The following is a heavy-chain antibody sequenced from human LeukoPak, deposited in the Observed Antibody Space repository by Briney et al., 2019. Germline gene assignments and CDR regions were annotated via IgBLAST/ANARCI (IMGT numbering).Heavy chain of an antibody. CDR3: ARAYDSSGYSNWFDP. CDR2: ISGSGGST. V-gene: IGHV3-23*01. CDR1: GFTFSSYA. J-gene: IGHJ5*02. Sequence: GGSLRLSCAASGFTFSSYAISWVRQAPGKGLEWVSAISGSGGSTYYADSVKGRFTISRDNSKDTLWLQMNNLRAADTAVYYCARAYDSSGYSNWFDPWGQGTLVTVSS. D-gene: IGHD3-22*01.